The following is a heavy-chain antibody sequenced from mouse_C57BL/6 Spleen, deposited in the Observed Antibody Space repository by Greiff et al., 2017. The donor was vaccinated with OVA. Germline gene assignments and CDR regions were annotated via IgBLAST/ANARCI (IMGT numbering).Heavy chain of an antibody. Sequence: VQLQQSGAELVMPGASVKLSCKASGYTFTSYWLHWVKQRPGQGLEWIGEIDPSDSYTNYNQKFKGKSTLTVDKSSSTAYMQLSSLTSEDSAFYYCARGFTTVVATKGYFDYWGQGTTLTVSS. CDR3: ARGFTTVVATKGYFDY. V-gene: IGHV1-69*01. CDR1: GYTFTSYW. J-gene: IGHJ2*01. D-gene: IGHD1-1*01. CDR2: IDPSDSYT.